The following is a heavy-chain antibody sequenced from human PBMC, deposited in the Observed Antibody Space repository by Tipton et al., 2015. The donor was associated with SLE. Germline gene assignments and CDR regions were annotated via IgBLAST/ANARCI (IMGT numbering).Heavy chain of an antibody. V-gene: IGHV3-7*03. Sequence: SGFTFSNYWMTWVRQAPGKGLEWVANIKNDGSEKYYVDSVKGRFTISRDNAKNSLYLQMNSLRVEDTAVYYCARGAALGVWGQGTLVTVSS. CDR1: GFTFSNYW. CDR3: ARGAALGV. CDR2: IKNDGSEK. D-gene: IGHD6-25*01. J-gene: IGHJ4*02.